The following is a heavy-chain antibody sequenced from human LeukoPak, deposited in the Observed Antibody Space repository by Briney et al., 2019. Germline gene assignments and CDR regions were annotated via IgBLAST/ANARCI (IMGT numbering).Heavy chain of an antibody. CDR1: GYRFTSYW. J-gene: IGHJ4*02. D-gene: IGHD6-13*01. Sequence: GESLKISCKGSGYRFTSYWIGWVRQMPGKGLEWMGIIYPSDSDTRYSPSFQGQVSISADKSISAAYLQWSSLKASDTAMYYCARARAAGKPVDYWGQGTLVTVSS. CDR3: ARARAAGKPVDY. V-gene: IGHV5-51*01. CDR2: IYPSDSDT.